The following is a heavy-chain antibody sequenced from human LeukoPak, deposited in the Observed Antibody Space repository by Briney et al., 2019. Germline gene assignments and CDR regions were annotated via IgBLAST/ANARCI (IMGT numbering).Heavy chain of an antibody. CDR3: ARLTYYYDESGFNWFDP. D-gene: IGHD3-22*01. CDR1: GVSIRSYY. J-gene: IGHJ5*02. Sequence: SETLSLTCGVSGVSIRSYYWSWIRQAPGEGLECIGYVSYSGRTSYNPSLKSRVTISVGTSENQFSLKLSSVTAADTAVYYCARLTYYYDESGFNWFDPWGQGTLVTVSS. V-gene: IGHV4-59*08. CDR2: VSYSGRT.